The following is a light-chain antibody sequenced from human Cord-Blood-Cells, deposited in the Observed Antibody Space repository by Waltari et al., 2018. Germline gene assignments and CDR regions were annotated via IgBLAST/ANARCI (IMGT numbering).Light chain of an antibody. Sequence: DIQMTPSPSSLSASVGDRVTITYQASQDSSNYLNWYQQKPGKDPKLMIYDASNLETGVPSRFSGSGSGTDFTFTISSLQPEDIATYYCQQYDNLPLTFGGGTKVEIK. CDR1: QDSSNY. J-gene: IGKJ4*01. V-gene: IGKV1-33*01. CDR3: QQYDNLPLT. CDR2: DAS.